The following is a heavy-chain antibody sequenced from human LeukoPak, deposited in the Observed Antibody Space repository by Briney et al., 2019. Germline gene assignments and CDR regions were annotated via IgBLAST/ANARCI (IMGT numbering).Heavy chain of an antibody. Sequence: PGGSLRLSCAASGFTFSSYWMSWVRQAPGKGPEFVANIKEDGSEKSYVDSVKGRFTISRDNAKKSVSLQMSSLRVEDTAVYYCARDPGYSAFDVWGRGAMVIVSS. CDR2: IKEDGSEK. D-gene: IGHD5-18*01. V-gene: IGHV3-7*01. J-gene: IGHJ3*01. CDR3: ARDPGYSAFDV. CDR1: GFTFSSYW.